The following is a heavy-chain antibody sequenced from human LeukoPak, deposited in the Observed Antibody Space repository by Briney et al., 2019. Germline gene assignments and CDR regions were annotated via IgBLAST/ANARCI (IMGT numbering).Heavy chain of an antibody. J-gene: IGHJ5*02. Sequence: PSETLSLTCTVSGYSIRTRSYYWGWIRQSPGKGLEWIGSIYSDGTTYYNPSLKSRVTISVDTSKNQFSLKLSSVTAADTAVYYCARHASVRGVIGWFDPWGQGTLVTVSS. CDR3: ARHASVRGVIGWFDP. D-gene: IGHD3-10*01. CDR2: IYSDGTT. CDR1: GYSIRTRSYY. V-gene: IGHV4-39*01.